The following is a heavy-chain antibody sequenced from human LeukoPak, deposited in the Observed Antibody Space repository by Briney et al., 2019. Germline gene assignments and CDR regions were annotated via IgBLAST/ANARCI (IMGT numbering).Heavy chain of an antibody. J-gene: IGHJ4*02. CDR1: GFTFDYSA. V-gene: IGHV3-23*01. Sequence: PGGSLRLSCAASGFTFDYSAMTWVRQAPEKGLEWVSTINTGDITFYANSVKGRFTISRDNSKNALFLQMNSLRAEDTAIYYCVKGGFTHYDDWGQGTLVTVSS. CDR3: VKGGFTHYDD. D-gene: IGHD3-22*01. CDR2: INTGDIT.